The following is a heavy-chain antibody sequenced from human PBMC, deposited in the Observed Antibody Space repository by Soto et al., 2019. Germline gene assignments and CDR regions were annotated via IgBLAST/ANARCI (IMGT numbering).Heavy chain of an antibody. V-gene: IGHV4-59*01. CDR3: ARGPPASGHYDFWIGYYVGRPFDY. D-gene: IGHD3-3*01. Sequence: SETLSLTCTVSGGSISSYYWSWIRQPPGKGLEWIGYIYYSGSTNYNPSLKSRVTISVDTSKNQFSLKLSSVTAADTAVYYCARGPPASGHYDFWIGYYVGRPFDYWGRGTLVTVSS. CDR2: IYYSGST. CDR1: GGSISSYY. J-gene: IGHJ4*02.